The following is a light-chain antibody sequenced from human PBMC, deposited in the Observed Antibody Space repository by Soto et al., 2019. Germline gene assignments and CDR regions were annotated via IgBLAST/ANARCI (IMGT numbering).Light chain of an antibody. V-gene: IGKV3-15*01. CDR3: QQYNSWPLT. CDR1: RSVSSY. CDR2: GAS. J-gene: IGKJ4*01. Sequence: EIVLTQSPGTLSLSPGESATLSCRASRSVSSYLAWYQQKPGQAPRLLIYGASTRATGIPARFSGSGSGTQFTLTISSLQSEDFAVYYCQQYNSWPLTFGGGTKVDIK.